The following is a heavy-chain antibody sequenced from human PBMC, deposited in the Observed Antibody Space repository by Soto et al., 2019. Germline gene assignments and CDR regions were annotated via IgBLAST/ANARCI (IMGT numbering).Heavy chain of an antibody. J-gene: IGHJ4*02. CDR3: ARGSMVRGVINY. V-gene: IGHV4-34*01. D-gene: IGHD3-10*01. CDR1: GGSFSGYY. Sequence: ETLSLTCAVYGGSFSGYYWSWIRQPPGKGLEWIGEINHSGSTNYNPSLKSRVTISVDTSKNQFSLKLSSVTAADTAVYYCARGSMVRGVINYWGQGTLVTVSS. CDR2: INHSGST.